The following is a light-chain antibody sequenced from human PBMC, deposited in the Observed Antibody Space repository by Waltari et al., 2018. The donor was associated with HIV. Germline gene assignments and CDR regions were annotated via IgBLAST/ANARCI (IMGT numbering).Light chain of an antibody. CDR3: QQRYKWPRT. Sequence: EIVLTQSPATLSLSPGERATLSCRASQSVSSSLAWYQPKPGQAPRLLIYDASNRATVIPARFSGSGSGTDFTLTINSLEPEDFAVYYCQQRYKWPRTFGQGTKLEIK. CDR1: QSVSSS. J-gene: IGKJ2*01. CDR2: DAS. V-gene: IGKV3-11*01.